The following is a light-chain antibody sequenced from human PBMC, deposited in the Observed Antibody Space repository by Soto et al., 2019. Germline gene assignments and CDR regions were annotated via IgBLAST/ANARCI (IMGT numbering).Light chain of an antibody. CDR1: SANIGAGYD. V-gene: IGLV1-40*01. J-gene: IGLJ2*01. CDR3: QSYDSSLRVYVV. CDR2: GNN. Sequence: QSVLTQPPSVSGAPGQTITISCTGSSANIGAGYDVHWYQQFPGTAPKLLIHGNNDRPSGVSDRFSASKSGTSASLAITGLQAEDEADYYWQSYDSSLRVYVVFGGGTQLTVL.